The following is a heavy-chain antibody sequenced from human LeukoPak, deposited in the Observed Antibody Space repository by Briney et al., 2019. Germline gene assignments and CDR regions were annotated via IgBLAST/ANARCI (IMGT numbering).Heavy chain of an antibody. D-gene: IGHD2-8*01. J-gene: IGHJ6*03. Sequence: SETLSLTCTVSGGSISSYYWSWIRQPPGKGLEWIGYIYYSGSTNYNPSLKSRVTISVDTSKNQFSLKLSSVTAADTAVYYCARVGFDMVYAMGNYYYYYMDIWGKGTTVTVSS. V-gene: IGHV4-59*01. CDR2: IYYSGST. CDR3: ARVGFDMVYAMGNYYYYYMDI. CDR1: GGSISSYY.